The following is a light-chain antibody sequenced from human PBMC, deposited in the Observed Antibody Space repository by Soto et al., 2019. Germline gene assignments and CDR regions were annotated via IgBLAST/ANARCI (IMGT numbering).Light chain of an antibody. J-gene: IGKJ1*01. CDR2: DAS. CDR3: QQYNNYWT. CDR1: QSISSW. Sequence: DIPMTQSPSTLSASVGDRVTITCRASQSISSWLAWYQQKPGKAPKLLIYDASSLESGVPSRFSGSGSATEFTLTISSLQPDDFATYYCQQYNNYWTFGQGIRVEIK. V-gene: IGKV1-5*01.